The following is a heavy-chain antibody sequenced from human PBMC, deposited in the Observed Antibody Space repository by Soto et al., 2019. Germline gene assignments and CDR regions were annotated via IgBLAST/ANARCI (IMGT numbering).Heavy chain of an antibody. Sequence: SETLSLTCTVSGCSISSGGYYWSWIRQHPGKGLEWIGYIYYSGSTYYNPSLKSRVTISVDTSKNQFSLKLSSVTAADTAVYYCARDPLSGCSSTSCYANYYYYYGMDVWGQGTTVTVSS. V-gene: IGHV4-31*03. D-gene: IGHD2-2*01. J-gene: IGHJ6*02. CDR1: GCSISSGGYY. CDR3: ARDPLSGCSSTSCYANYYYYYGMDV. CDR2: IYYSGST.